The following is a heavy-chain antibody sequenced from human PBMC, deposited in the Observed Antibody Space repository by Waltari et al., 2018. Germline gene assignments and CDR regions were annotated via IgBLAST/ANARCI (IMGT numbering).Heavy chain of an antibody. D-gene: IGHD1-1*01. CDR3: ARVDAGNGNRDLFYFYGMDA. J-gene: IGHJ6*02. Sequence: QVQLVQSGSDLRKPGSSVNVSCKASGGVFSRQAVNWVRPAPGQGLEWVAGISGIVGTEKYAQKCQGRVTLRADPSTSIAYMELRSLTADDTATYYGARVDAGNGNRDLFYFYGMDAGGQGTTVTASS. V-gene: IGHV1-69*01. CDR1: GGVFSRQA. CDR2: ISGIVGTE.